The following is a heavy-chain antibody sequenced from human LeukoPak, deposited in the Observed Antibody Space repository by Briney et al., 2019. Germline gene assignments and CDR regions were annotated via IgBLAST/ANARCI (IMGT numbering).Heavy chain of an antibody. CDR2: INDDGSKK. J-gene: IGHJ3*02. CDR1: GLTSDYYW. V-gene: IGHV3-7*01. Sequence: AGGSLRLSYAVSGLTSDYYWMTWVRQAPGKGLQWVAMINDDGSKKYYPDSVRGRFSLSRDNARNSLFLQMNSLRDEDTAVYYCTRDPGWGALDIWGQGTMVTVSS. D-gene: IGHD3-16*01. CDR3: TRDPGWGALDI.